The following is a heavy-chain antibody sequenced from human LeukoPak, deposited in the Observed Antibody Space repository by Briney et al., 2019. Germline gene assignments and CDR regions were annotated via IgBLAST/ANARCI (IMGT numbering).Heavy chain of an antibody. CDR2: INPSGGSA. Sequence: GASVKVSCKASGYTFTSYYMHCVRHAPGQGLEWMGIINPSGGSASYAQKFQGRVTMTRDTSTSTVYMELSSLRSEDTAVYYCARDPPGSGYFDYWGQGTLVTVSS. V-gene: IGHV1-46*01. CDR1: GYTFTSYY. CDR3: ARDPPGSGYFDY. D-gene: IGHD3-10*01. J-gene: IGHJ4*02.